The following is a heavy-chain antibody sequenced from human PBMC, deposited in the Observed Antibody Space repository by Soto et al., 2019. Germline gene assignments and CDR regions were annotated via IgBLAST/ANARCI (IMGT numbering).Heavy chain of an antibody. CDR3: ARTYCSGGSCYPGGNWFDP. CDR1: GAYISNYY. D-gene: IGHD2-15*01. V-gene: IGHV4-59*01. CDR2: SHYSGST. Sequence: SETLSLTCRVFGAYISNYYWNWIRQPPGKGLEWIGYSHYSGSTNYSPSLKSRVTMSVDTSKNQFSLKLNSVTAADTAVYYCARTYCSGGSCYPGGNWFDPWGQGTLVTVSS. J-gene: IGHJ5*02.